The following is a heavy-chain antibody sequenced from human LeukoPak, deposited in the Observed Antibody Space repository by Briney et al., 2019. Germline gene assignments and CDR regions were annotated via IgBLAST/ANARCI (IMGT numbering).Heavy chain of an antibody. J-gene: IGHJ4*02. V-gene: IGHV1-2*02. CDR2: INPNSGGT. D-gene: IGHD3-22*01. CDR3: ARELNYDSSGYYFDY. CDR1: GYTFTVYF. Sequence: GASVRVSCKASGYTFTVYFMYWVRQAPGQGLEWMGWINPNSGGTNYAQKFQGRVTMTRDTSISTAYMELSRLRSDDTAVYYCARELNYDSSGYYFDYWGQGTLVTVSS.